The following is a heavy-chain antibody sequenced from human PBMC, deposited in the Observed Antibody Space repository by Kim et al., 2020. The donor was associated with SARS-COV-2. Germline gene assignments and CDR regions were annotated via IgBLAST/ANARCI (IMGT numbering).Heavy chain of an antibody. V-gene: IGHV4-34*01. Sequence: SETLSLTCAVYGGSFSGYYWSWIRQPPGKGLEWIGEINHSGSTNYNPALKSRVTISVDTSKNQLSLKLSTVTAADTAVYYCARGNTISHFYYYYYGMDA. CDR2: INHSGST. CDR1: GGSFSGYY. CDR3: ARGNTISHFYYYYYGMDA. J-gene: IGHJ6*01. D-gene: IGHD3-9*01.